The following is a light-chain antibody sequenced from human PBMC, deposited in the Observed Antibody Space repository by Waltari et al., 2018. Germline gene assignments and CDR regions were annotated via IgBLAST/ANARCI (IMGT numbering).Light chain of an antibody. J-gene: IGLJ7*01. CDR3: GTWDSSLSGAV. V-gene: IGLV1-51*02. CDR2: EDT. CDR1: SSKIGKNY. Sequence: QSVLTQPTSVSAAPGQRVTIPCSGGSSKIGKNYVSWYRQFPGSAPKLPIYEDTERPAGVPGRFSGSKSGTSATLDITGLQPGDEAEYYCGTWDSSLSGAVFGGGTLLTVL.